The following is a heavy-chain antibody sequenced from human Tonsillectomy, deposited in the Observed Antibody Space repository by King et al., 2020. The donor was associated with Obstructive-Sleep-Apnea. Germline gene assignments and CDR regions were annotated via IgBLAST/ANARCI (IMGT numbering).Heavy chain of an antibody. V-gene: IGHV4-59*01. CDR1: GGSFRSYY. Sequence: QLQESGPGLVKPSETLSLTCTVSGGSFRSYYWSWLRPSPGKGLAWIGYIHYSGNSNYNPSLKSRVTISVDTSKNQFSLRLSSVTPADTAVYYCARNLGVAARPDNWFDPWGQGTLVSVSS. CDR2: IHYSGNS. J-gene: IGHJ5*02. D-gene: IGHD6-6*01. CDR3: ARNLGVAARPDNWFDP.